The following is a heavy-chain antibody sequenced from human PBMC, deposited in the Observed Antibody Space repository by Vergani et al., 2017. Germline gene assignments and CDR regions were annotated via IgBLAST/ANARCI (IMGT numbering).Heavy chain of an antibody. CDR2: INPSGGST. J-gene: IGHJ4*02. CDR1: GYTFTSYY. CDR3: ARDDSYCGGDCYPMNYFDY. Sequence: QVQLVQCGAEVKKPGASVKVSCKASGYTFTSYYMHWVRQAPGQGLEWMGIINPSGGSTSYAQKFQGRGTMTRETSTSTVYMELSSLRSEDTAVYYCARDDSYCGGDCYPMNYFDYWGQGTLVTVSS. V-gene: IGHV1-46*03. D-gene: IGHD2-21*02.